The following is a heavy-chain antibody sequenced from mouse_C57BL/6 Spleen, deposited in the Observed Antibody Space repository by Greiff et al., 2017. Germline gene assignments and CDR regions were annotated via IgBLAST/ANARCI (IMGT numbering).Heavy chain of an antibody. J-gene: IGHJ1*03. CDR2: INPGSGST. D-gene: IGHD2-3*01. V-gene: IGHV1-55*01. CDR3: AEYDGYWYFDG. CDR1: GYTFTSYW. Sequence: VLLQQPGAELVKPGASVKLSCTASGYTFTSYWITWVQQRPGQGLEWIGAINPGSGSTNYNEKFKSKATLTVDTSSSTAYMQLSSLTSEDSAVYYWAEYDGYWYFDGWGTGTTVTVSS.